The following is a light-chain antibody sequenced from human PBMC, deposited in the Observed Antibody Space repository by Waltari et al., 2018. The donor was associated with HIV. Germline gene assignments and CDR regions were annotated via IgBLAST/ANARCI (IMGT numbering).Light chain of an antibody. V-gene: IGLV2-14*01. CDR2: EVT. CDR3: SSFTASGTQV. J-gene: IGLJ3*02. Sequence: QSALAQPASVSGSPGQSITLPCTGTSSDVGSYNYVHWYQHHPGKAPKLMLSEVTSRPSGVSNRFSGSKSGNTASLTISGLQAEDEADYYCSSFTASGTQVFGGGTKLTVL. CDR1: SSDVGSYNY.